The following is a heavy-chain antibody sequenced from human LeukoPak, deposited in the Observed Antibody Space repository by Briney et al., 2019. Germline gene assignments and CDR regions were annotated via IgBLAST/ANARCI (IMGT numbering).Heavy chain of an antibody. V-gene: IGHV3-33*01. CDR1: GFTFSSYG. Sequence: GGSLRLSCAASGFTFSSYGMHWVRQAPGKGLEWVAAIWYDGSNKYYADSVKGRFTISRDNSKHTLYLQMNSLRAEDTAVYYCARGSFDWLLYDLDYWGQGTLVTVSS. CDR3: ARGSFDWLLYDLDY. J-gene: IGHJ4*02. D-gene: IGHD3-9*01. CDR2: IWYDGSNK.